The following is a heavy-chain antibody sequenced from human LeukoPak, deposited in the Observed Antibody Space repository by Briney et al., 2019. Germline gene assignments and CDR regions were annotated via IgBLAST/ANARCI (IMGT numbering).Heavy chain of an antibody. CDR2: VYYSGST. D-gene: IGHD2-2*01. CDR3: ARENCRSSGCYAGYYYYYGMDV. Sequence: SSETLSLTCSVSGGSLSSGSHYWGWIRQSPGKGLEWIGSVYYSGSTYYNPSLKSRVTISVDTSKNQFSLRLTSVTAADTAVYYCARENCRSSGCYAGYYYYYGMDVWGQGTTVIVSS. J-gene: IGHJ6*02. CDR1: GGSLSSGSHY. V-gene: IGHV4-39*07.